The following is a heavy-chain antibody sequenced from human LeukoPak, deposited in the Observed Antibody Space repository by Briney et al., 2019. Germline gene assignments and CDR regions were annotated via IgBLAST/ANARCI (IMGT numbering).Heavy chain of an antibody. CDR1: GYTFTGYY. CDR2: INPNSGGT. J-gene: IGHJ6*02. D-gene: IGHD2-2*01. CDR3: ARKKVVPAANYYYYGMDV. Sequence: ASVKVSCKASGYTFTGYYMHWVRQAPGQGLEWMGWINPNSGGTNYAQKFQGRVTMTRDTSISTAYMELSRLRSDDTAVYYCARKKVVPAANYYYYGMDVWGQGTTVTVSS. V-gene: IGHV1-2*02.